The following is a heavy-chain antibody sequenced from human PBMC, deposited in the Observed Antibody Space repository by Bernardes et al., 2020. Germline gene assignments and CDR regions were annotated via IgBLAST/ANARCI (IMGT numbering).Heavy chain of an antibody. CDR2: IYYSGST. V-gene: IGHV4-39*01. CDR1: GGSISSSSYY. D-gene: IGHD1-7*01. Sequence: SETLSLTCTVSGGSISSSSYYWGWIRQPPGKGLEWIGSIYYSGSTYYNPSLKSRVTISVDTSKNQFSLKLSSVTAADTAVYYCASPNWNSRGFDYWGQGTLVTVSS. J-gene: IGHJ4*02. CDR3: ASPNWNSRGFDY.